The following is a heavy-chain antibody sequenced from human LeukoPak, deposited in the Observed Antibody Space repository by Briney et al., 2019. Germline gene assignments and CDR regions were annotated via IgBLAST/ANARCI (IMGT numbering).Heavy chain of an antibody. D-gene: IGHD4-17*01. CDR2: INPTGST. CDR3: ARALSTVTTDFDS. Sequence: SETLSLTCAVDGGSLSGYYWSWIRQPPGKGLEWIGEINPTGSTNYNPSLKSRVTISADTSKSQFSLELSSVTAADTAVFYGARALSTVTTDFDSRGQGTLVTVSS. CDR1: GGSLSGYY. J-gene: IGHJ4*02. V-gene: IGHV4-34*01.